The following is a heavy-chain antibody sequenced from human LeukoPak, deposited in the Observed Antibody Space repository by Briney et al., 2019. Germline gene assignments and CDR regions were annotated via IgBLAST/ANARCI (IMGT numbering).Heavy chain of an antibody. J-gene: IGHJ2*01. D-gene: IGHD3-22*01. CDR3: ARDVGTMIVVVTPYWYFDL. CDR1: GGSISSGGYY. V-gene: IGHV4-61*08. CDR2: IYYSGST. Sequence: SETLSLTCTVSGGSISSGGYYWSWIRQPPGKGLEWIGYIYYSGSTYYNPSLKSRVTISVDTSKTQSSLKLSSVTAADTAVYYCARDVGTMIVVVTPYWYFDLWGRGTLVTVSS.